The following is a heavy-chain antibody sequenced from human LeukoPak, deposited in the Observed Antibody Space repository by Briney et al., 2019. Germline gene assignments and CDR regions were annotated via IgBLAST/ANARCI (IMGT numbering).Heavy chain of an antibody. D-gene: IGHD3-10*01. CDR1: GYSISSGYY. CDR3: SRKRWFGELFLFDY. Sequence: SSETLSLTCAVSGYSISSGYYGGWIRQPPGKGLEWIGSIYHSGSTYYNPYLKSRVTISVDTSKNQFSLKLSSVTAADTAVYYCSRKRWFGELFLFDYWGQGTLVTVSS. CDR2: IYHSGST. J-gene: IGHJ4*02. V-gene: IGHV4-38-2*01.